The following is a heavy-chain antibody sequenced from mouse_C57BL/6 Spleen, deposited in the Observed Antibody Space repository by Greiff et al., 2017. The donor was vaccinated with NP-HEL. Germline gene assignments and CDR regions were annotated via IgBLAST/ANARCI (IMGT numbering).Heavy chain of an antibody. CDR2: IYPGDGDT. J-gene: IGHJ3*01. CDR1: GYAFSSSW. V-gene: IGHV1-82*01. CDR3: AREAQAPFAY. Sequence: QVQLQQSGPELVKPGASVKISCKASGYAFSSSWMNWVKQRPGKGLEWIGRIYPGDGDTNYNGKFKGKATLTADKSSSTAYMQLSSLTSEDSAVYFCAREAQAPFAYWGQGTLVTVSA. D-gene: IGHD3-2*02.